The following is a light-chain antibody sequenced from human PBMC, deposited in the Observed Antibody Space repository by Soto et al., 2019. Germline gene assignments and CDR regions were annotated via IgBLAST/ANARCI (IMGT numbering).Light chain of an antibody. CDR1: QSVGTN. CDR2: GAS. J-gene: IGKJ5*01. CDR3: QQYTNWPPPIT. V-gene: IGKV3-15*01. Sequence: EIVMTQSPATLSVSPGERATLSCRASQSVGTNLAWYQQKPGQAPRLLICGASTRATNIPVKLSASGPETEHTLTNSRPQSEDFVVYFCQQYTNWPPPITFGQGTRLAIK.